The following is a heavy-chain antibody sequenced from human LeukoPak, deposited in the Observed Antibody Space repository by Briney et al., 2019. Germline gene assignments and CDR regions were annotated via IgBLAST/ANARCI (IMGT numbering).Heavy chain of an antibody. Sequence: NPSETLSLTCAVYGVSFSGYYWSWLRQPPGKGLEWIGEIHHSGSTNFTPPLKSRVTITVDTSKNQFYLQLIPMAAADTAVYYCARKYSSSSEGGGDNWFDPWRKGTLDTVSS. V-gene: IGHV4-34*01. CDR3: ARKYSSSSEGGGDNWFDP. D-gene: IGHD6-6*01. CDR1: GVSFSGYY. J-gene: IGHJ5*02. CDR2: IHHSGST.